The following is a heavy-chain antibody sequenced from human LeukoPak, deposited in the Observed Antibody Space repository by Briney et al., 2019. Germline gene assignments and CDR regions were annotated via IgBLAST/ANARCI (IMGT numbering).Heavy chain of an antibody. J-gene: IGHJ4*02. Sequence: ASVKVSCKASGGTFSSYAISWVRQAPGQGLEWMGGIIPIFGTANYAQKFQGRVTITADESTSTAYMELSNLRSEDTAVYYCARGGGQLNYYDSSGPEDYWGQGTLVTVSS. D-gene: IGHD3-22*01. CDR2: IIPIFGTA. CDR1: GGTFSSYA. V-gene: IGHV1-69*13. CDR3: ARGGGQLNYYDSSGPEDY.